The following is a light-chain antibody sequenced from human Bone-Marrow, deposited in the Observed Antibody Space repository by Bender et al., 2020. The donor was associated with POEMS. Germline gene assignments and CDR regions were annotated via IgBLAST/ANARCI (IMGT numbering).Light chain of an antibody. Sequence: SYVLTQPPSVSVAPGQTARITCGANNIGNERVHWYQQKPGQAPVVVVRDDSDRPLGVPDRFSGSKSGTSGSLVISGLRSEDEADYYCAAWDDSLSVWVFGGGTKLTVL. J-gene: IGLJ3*02. CDR1: NIGNER. CDR2: DDS. CDR3: AAWDDSLSVWV. V-gene: IGLV3-21*02.